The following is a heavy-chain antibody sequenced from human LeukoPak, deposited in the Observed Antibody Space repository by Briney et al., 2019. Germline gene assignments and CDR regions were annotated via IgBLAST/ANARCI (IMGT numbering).Heavy chain of an antibody. D-gene: IGHD2/OR15-2a*01. J-gene: IGHJ4*02. CDR1: GGSFSGYY. V-gene: IGHV4-59*12. CDR3: AREGIVRTYDQ. Sequence: SETLSLTCAVYGGSFSGYYWSWFRQPPGKELEWIACIYYSGITHYNPSLKSRVTISLDTSKNQFSLRLSSVTAADTAVYYCAREGIVRTYDQWGQGTLVTVSS. CDR2: IYYSGIT.